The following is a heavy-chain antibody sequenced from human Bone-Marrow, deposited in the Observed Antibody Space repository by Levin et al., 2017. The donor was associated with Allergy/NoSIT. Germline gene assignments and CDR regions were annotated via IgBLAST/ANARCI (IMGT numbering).Heavy chain of an antibody. D-gene: IGHD2-21*01. CDR3: VRTPGAIVVTPYFDY. Sequence: LSLTCAASGFRFSDYVMNWVRQAPGKGLEWVSVISGSGDNTYYADSVKGRFTISRDTSKNTLYLQMNSLSAEDTATYYCVRTPGAIVVTPYFDYWGQGTLVTVSS. CDR1: GFRFSDYV. V-gene: IGHV3-23*01. CDR2: ISGSGDNT. J-gene: IGHJ4*02.